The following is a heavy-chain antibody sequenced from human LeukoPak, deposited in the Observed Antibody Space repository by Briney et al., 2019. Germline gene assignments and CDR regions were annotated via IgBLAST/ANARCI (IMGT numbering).Heavy chain of an antibody. CDR1: GFTFSSYV. D-gene: IGHD3-22*01. J-gene: IGHJ4*02. CDR2: VSYDGSNK. CDR3: TKDRKRYYYDSSGYCFDY. Sequence: GRSLRLSCAASGFTFSSYVMHWVRQAPDKGLEWVAVVSYDGSNKYYADSVKGRFSISRDNSKNALNLQMNSLRAEDTAVYYCTKDRKRYYYDSSGYCFDYWGQGTLVTVSS. V-gene: IGHV3-30*18.